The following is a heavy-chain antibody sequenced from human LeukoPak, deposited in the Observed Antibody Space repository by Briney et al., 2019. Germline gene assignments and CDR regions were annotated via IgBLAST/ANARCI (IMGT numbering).Heavy chain of an antibody. CDR1: GFTFTNHL. Sequence: GSLRLSCAASGFTFTNHLMSLVRQAPGKGLEWVANINQDGSEKFYVDSVKGRFTISRDNAKNSLYLQMNSLRAEDTAVYYCAEGTTAWGQGALVTVSS. V-gene: IGHV3-7*01. J-gene: IGHJ5*02. CDR2: INQDGSEK. CDR3: AEGTTA. D-gene: IGHD2/OR15-2a*01.